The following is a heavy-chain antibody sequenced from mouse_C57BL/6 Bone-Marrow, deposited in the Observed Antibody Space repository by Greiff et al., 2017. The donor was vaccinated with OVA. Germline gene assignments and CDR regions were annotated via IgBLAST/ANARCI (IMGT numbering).Heavy chain of an antibody. J-gene: IGHJ4*01. CDR1: GYTFTSYW. V-gene: IGHV1-61*01. CDR2: IYPSDSET. CDR3: VDYDYEGGAMDY. Sequence: QVQLQQPGAELVRPGSSVKLSCKASGYTFTSYWMDWVKQRPGQGLEWIGNIYPSDSETHYNQKFKDKATLTVDKSSSTAYMQLSSLTSEDSAVYYCVDYDYEGGAMDYWGQGTSVTVSS. D-gene: IGHD2-4*01.